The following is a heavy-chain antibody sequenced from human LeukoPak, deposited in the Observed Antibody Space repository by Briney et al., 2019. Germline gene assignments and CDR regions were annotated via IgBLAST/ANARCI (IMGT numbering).Heavy chain of an antibody. CDR1: GFTFSSYA. Sequence: GGSLRLSCAASGFTFSSYAMSWVRQAPGKGLEWVSAISGSGGSTYYADTVKGRYTISRDNSKNTLYLQMNSLRAEDTAVYYCAKMSRPGIVAAFDYWGQGTLVTVSS. CDR3: AKMSRPGIVAAFDY. CDR2: ISGSGGST. V-gene: IGHV3-23*01. D-gene: IGHD6-13*01. J-gene: IGHJ4*02.